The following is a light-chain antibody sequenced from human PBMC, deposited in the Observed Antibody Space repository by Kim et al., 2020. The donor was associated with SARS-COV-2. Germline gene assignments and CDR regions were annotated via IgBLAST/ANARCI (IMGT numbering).Light chain of an antibody. CDR1: QSVSSSH. CDR3: QQYGASPLT. V-gene: IGKV3-20*01. CDR2: DAS. J-gene: IGKJ4*01. Sequence: EIVLTQSPGTLSLSPGERATLSCRASQSVSSSHLAWYQQIPGQAPKLLIYDASKRATGIPDRFSGSESGTDFTLTISRLEPEDFAVYYCQQYGASPLTFGGGTKVDIK.